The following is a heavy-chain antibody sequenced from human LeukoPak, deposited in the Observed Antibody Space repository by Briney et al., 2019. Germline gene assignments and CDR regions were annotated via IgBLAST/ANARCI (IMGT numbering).Heavy chain of an antibody. CDR2: ISTTSSTR. CDR3: AKGGGYEAQYYYYYLDV. D-gene: IGHD5-12*01. V-gene: IGHV3-11*04. CDR1: GFTFSDYY. J-gene: IGHJ6*03. Sequence: GGSPRLSCAASGFTFSDYYMSWIGQAPGKGLEWLSCISTTSSTRYYADSVKGRFTVSRDNSKNTLYLQMKSLRAEDTAVYYCAKGGGYEAQYYYYYLDVWGKGTTVTISS.